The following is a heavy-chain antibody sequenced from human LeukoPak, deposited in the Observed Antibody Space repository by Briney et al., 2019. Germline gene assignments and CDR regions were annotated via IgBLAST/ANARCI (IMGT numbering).Heavy chain of an antibody. J-gene: IGHJ4*02. V-gene: IGHV3-30-3*01. Sequence: GGSLRPSCAASGFTFSSYAMHWVRQAPGKGLEWVAVISYDGSNKYYADSVKGRFTISRDNSKNTLYLQMNSLRAEDTAVYYCAREKSIAVAGAHYFDYWGQGTLVTVSS. D-gene: IGHD6-19*01. CDR2: ISYDGSNK. CDR1: GFTFSSYA. CDR3: AREKSIAVAGAHYFDY.